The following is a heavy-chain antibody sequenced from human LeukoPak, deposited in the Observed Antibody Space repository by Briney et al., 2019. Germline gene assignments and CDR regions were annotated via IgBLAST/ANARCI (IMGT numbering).Heavy chain of an antibody. CDR2: FHPGDPDT. CDR3: ATHPGGLQSGFDN. Sequence: GESLQIPCKGSGFSFITYWIGWVRQTPGKGLGYMGIFHPGDPDTRYSPSFQGQVTISVDRSSSTAYIQWSRLKASDTAMYYCATHPGGLQSGFDNWGQGTLVTVSS. V-gene: IGHV5-51*01. D-gene: IGHD5-24*01. CDR1: GFSFITYW. J-gene: IGHJ4*02.